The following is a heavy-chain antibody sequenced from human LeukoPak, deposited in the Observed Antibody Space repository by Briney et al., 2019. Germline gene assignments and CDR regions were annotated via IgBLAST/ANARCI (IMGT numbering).Heavy chain of an antibody. J-gene: IGHJ3*02. CDR2: IYYSGST. CDR3: ARFYSSSWCAFDI. CDR1: GASISSYY. Sequence: PSETLSLTCTVSGASISSYYWSWIRQPPGKGLEWIGYIYYSGSTNYNPSLKSRVTISVDTSKNQFSLKLSSVTAADTAVYYCARFYSSSWCAFDIWGQGTMVTVSS. D-gene: IGHD6-13*01. V-gene: IGHV4-59*01.